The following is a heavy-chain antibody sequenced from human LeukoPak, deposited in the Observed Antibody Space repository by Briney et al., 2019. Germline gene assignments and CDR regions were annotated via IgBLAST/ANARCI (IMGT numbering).Heavy chain of an antibody. J-gene: IGHJ4*02. CDR2: IYYSGST. V-gene: IGHV4-39*07. Sequence: SETLSLTCTVSGGSINSSNYYWGWIRQPPGKGLEWIGSIYYSGSTYYNPSLKSRVTISVDTSKNQFSLKLSSVTAADTAVYYCARRNMEGWGQGTLVTVSS. D-gene: IGHD2/OR15-2a*01. CDR1: GGSINSSNYY. CDR3: ARRNMEG.